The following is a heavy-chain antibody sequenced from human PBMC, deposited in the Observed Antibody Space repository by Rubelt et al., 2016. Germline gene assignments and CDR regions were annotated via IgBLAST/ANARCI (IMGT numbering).Heavy chain of an antibody. CDR1: GFTFSSYW. J-gene: IGHJ3*02. CDR3: ARDLGSDSSSFGAFVI. CDR2: IKQDGSEK. Sequence: EVQLVESGGGLVQPGGSLRLSCAASGFTFSSYWMSWVRQAPGKGHEWVANIKQDGSEKNYVDSVKGRLPISRDNAKNALYLQMNSLRAEDTAVYYCARDLGSDSSSFGAFVIWGQGTMVTVSS. V-gene: IGHV3-7*03. D-gene: IGHD6-13*01.